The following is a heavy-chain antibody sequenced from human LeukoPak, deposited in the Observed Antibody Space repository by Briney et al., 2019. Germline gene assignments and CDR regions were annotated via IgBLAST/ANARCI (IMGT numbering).Heavy chain of an antibody. D-gene: IGHD3-16*02. J-gene: IGHJ4*02. V-gene: IGHV3-48*03. CDR3: ARSEARFMLS. Sequence: GGSLRLSCAASGFTFRSYEMNWVRQAPGRGLEWVLFISNSGDSIYYADSVKGRFTISRDNAKNSLFLQMNSLRAEDTAVYYCARSEARFMLSWGQGTLVTVSS. CDR2: ISNSGDSI. CDR1: GFTFRSYE.